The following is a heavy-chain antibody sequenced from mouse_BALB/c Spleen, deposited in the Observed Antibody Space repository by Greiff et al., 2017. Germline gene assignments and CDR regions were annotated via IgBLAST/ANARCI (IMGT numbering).Heavy chain of an antibody. Sequence: DVHLVESGPGLVKPSQSLSLTCTVTGYSITSDYAWNWIRQFPGNKLEWMGYISYSGSTSYNPSLKSRISITRDTSKNQFFLQLNSVTTEDTATYYCARGPIYYGSSYWYFDVWGAGTTVTVSS. CDR3: ARGPIYYGSSYWYFDV. CDR2: ISYSGST. D-gene: IGHD1-1*01. V-gene: IGHV3-2*02. J-gene: IGHJ1*01. CDR1: GYSITSDYA.